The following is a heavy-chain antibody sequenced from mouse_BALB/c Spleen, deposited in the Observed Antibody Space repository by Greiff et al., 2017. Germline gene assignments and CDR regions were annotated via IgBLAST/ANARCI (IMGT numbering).Heavy chain of an antibody. Sequence: EVKLVESGPSLVKPSQTLSLTCSVTGDSITSGYWNWIRKFPGNKLEYMGYISYSGSTYYNPSLKSRISITRDTSKNQYYLQLNSVTTEDTATYYCARSVITTPLFAYWGQGTLVTVSA. CDR3: ARSVITTPLFAY. D-gene: IGHD2-4*01. CDR1: GDSITSGY. J-gene: IGHJ3*01. V-gene: IGHV3-8*02. CDR2: ISYSGST.